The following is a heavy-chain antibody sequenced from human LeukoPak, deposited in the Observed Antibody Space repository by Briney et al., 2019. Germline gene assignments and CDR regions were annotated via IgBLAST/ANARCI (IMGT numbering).Heavy chain of an antibody. D-gene: IGHD3-22*01. CDR1: GFTFSSYA. CDR3: AKGGIMIVVGGDY. V-gene: IGHV3-23*01. CDR2: ISGSGDST. J-gene: IGHJ4*02. Sequence: GGSLGLSCAASGFTFSSYAMSWVRQAPGKGLEWVSAISGSGDSTYYADSVKGRFTISRDNSKNTLYLQMNSLRAEDTAIYYCAKGGIMIVVGGDYWGQGTLVTVSS.